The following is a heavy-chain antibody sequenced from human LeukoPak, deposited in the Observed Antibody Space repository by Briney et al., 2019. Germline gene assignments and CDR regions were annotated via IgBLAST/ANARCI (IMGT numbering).Heavy chain of an antibody. CDR2: ISSSGSSI. Sequence: GGSLRLSCAASEFTLSDYYMSWIRQAPGKGLEWISYISSSGSSIYYTDSVKGRFTISRDNAKKSVYLQMNSLRAEDTAVYYCARSYEHVVTATIFDYWGQGTLVTVSS. V-gene: IGHV3-11*01. D-gene: IGHD2-21*02. CDR3: ARSYEHVVTATIFDY. J-gene: IGHJ4*02. CDR1: EFTLSDYY.